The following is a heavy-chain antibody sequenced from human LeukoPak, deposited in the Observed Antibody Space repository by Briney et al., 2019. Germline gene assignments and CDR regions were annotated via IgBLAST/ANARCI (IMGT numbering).Heavy chain of an antibody. Sequence: GGSLRLSCAASGFTFSSYGMHWVRQAPGKGLEWVAVISYDGSNKYYADSVKGRFTISRDNSKNTLYLQMNSLRAEDTAVYYCAKDQDIVVVPAAMLTNWFDPWGQETLVTVSS. J-gene: IGHJ5*02. D-gene: IGHD2-2*01. CDR1: GFTFSSYG. CDR3: AKDQDIVVVPAAMLTNWFDP. CDR2: ISYDGSNK. V-gene: IGHV3-30*18.